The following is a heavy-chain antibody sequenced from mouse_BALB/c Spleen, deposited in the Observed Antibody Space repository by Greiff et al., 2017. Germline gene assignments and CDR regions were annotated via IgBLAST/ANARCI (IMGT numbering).Heavy chain of an antibody. CDR3: ARLSKYYFDD. Sequence: EVMLVESGGGLVQPGGSLKLSCAASGFDFSRYWMSWVRQAPGKGLEWIGEINPDSSTINYTPSLKDKFIISRDNAKNTLYLQMSKVRSEDTALYYCARLSKYYFDDWGQGTTLTVSS. CDR1: GFDFSRYW. J-gene: IGHJ2*01. V-gene: IGHV4-1*02. CDR2: INPDSSTI.